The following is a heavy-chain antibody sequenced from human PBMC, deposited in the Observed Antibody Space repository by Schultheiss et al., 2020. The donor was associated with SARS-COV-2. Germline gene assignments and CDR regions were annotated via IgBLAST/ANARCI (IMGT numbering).Heavy chain of an antibody. D-gene: IGHD3-10*01. Sequence: SETLSLTCAVSGYSISSGYYWGWIRQPPGKGLEWIGYIYYSGSTNYNPSLKSRVTISVDTSKNQFSLKLSSVTAADTAVYYCARQGVAGDLDYWGQGTLVTVSS. V-gene: IGHV4-38-2*01. J-gene: IGHJ4*02. CDR2: IYYSGST. CDR3: ARQGVAGDLDY. CDR1: GYSISSGYY.